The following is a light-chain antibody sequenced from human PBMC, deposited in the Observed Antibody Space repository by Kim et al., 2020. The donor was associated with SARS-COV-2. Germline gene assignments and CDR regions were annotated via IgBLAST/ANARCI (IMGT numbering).Light chain of an antibody. CDR2: GAS. Sequence: EIVMTQSPATLSVSPGERATLSCRASQSVSSKLAWYQQKPGQAPRLLIYGASTRATGIPARFSGSGSGTEFTLTISSLQSEDFAVYYCQQYNKWPYTFGQGTKLEI. V-gene: IGKV3-15*01. J-gene: IGKJ2*01. CDR3: QQYNKWPYT. CDR1: QSVSSK.